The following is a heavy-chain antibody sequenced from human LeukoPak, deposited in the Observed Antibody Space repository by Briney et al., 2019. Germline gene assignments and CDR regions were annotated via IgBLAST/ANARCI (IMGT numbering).Heavy chain of an antibody. D-gene: IGHD3-16*01. CDR1: GGSISNYH. CDR2: IYSSGTT. J-gene: IGHJ4*02. CDR3: ASHRGARWGYFDY. Sequence: KPSETLSLTCTVSGGSISNYHWSWIRQPAEKGLEWIGRIYSSGTTNYSPSLKSRVTMSVDTSKNQFSLKLNSVTVADTAVYYCASHRGARWGYFDYWGQGILVTVSS. V-gene: IGHV4-4*07.